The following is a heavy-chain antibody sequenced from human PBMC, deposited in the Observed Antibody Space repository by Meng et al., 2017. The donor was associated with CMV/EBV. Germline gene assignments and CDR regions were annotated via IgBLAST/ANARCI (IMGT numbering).Heavy chain of an antibody. CDR3: ARDVRYAAAGLRTFDY. D-gene: IGHD6-13*01. CDR2: ISAYNGNT. CDR1: GYTFTSYG. J-gene: IGHJ4*02. Sequence: ASVKVSCKASGYTFTSYGISWVRQAPGQGLEWMGWISAYNGNTNYAQKLQGRVTMTTDTSTSTAYMELRSLRYDDTAVYYCARDVRYAAAGLRTFDYWGQGTLVTVSS. V-gene: IGHV1-18*01.